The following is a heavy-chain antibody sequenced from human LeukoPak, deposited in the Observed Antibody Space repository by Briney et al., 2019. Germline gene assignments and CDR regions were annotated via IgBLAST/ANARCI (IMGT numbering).Heavy chain of an antibody. J-gene: IGHJ3*02. Sequence: GGSLRLSCAASGFTFSSYGMHWVRQAPGKGLEWVAFIRYDGSNKYYADSVKGRFTISRDNSKNTLYLQMNSLGAEDTAVYYCAKLYDYVWGSHRSYDAFDIWGQGTMVTVSS. D-gene: IGHD3-16*02. V-gene: IGHV3-30*02. CDR2: IRYDGSNK. CDR1: GFTFSSYG. CDR3: AKLYDYVWGSHRSYDAFDI.